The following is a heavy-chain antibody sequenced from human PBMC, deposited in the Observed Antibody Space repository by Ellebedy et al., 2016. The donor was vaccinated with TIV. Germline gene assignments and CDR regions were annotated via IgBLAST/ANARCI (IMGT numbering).Heavy chain of an antibody. CDR2: IPAYHGNS. V-gene: IGHV1-18*04. D-gene: IGHD3-22*01. CDR1: GYIFTIYG. J-gene: IGHJ4*02. Sequence: ASVKVSCKASGYIFTIYGINWVRQAPGQGLEWLGWIPAYHGNSKYAQKFQGRVSMTTDTSTSTAYMELTSLTYDDTALYYCARDLVHFESRGYYSEYWGQGTLVTVSS. CDR3: ARDLVHFESRGYYSEY.